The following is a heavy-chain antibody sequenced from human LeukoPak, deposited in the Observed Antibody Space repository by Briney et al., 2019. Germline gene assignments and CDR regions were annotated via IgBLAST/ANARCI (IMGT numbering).Heavy chain of an antibody. J-gene: IGHJ5*01. CDR3: ARRITIFGDGNWFDF. V-gene: IGHV5-51*01. Sequence: GESLKISCKASGYSFTHYRIGWVRQMPGKGLEWMGIIYPGDSDTKYSPSFQGQVTISADKSISTAYLQWSSLKASDTAMYYCARRITIFGDGNWFDFWGQGTLVTVSS. CDR2: IYPGDSDT. D-gene: IGHD3-3*01. CDR1: GYSFTHYR.